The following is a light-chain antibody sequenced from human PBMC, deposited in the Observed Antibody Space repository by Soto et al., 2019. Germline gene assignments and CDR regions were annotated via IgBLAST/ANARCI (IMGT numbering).Light chain of an antibody. CDR2: SSN. CDR3: PAWDDSLNGVV. V-gene: IGLV1-44*01. CDR1: SSNIGSNS. Sequence: QSVLTQPPSASGTPGQRVTISCSGSSSNIGSNSVNWYQQLPGTAPKLLMYSSNQRPSGVPDRFSGSKSGPSASLAISGLQSEHQPDYYCPAWDDSLNGVVFGGGTKLTVL. J-gene: IGLJ2*01.